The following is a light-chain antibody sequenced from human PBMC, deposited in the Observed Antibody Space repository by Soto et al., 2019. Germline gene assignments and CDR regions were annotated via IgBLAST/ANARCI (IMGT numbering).Light chain of an antibody. CDR2: GAS. CDR1: RSISHY. Sequence: DIQMTQSPSSLSASVGDRVTITCRASRSISHYLNWYQQKPGKPPKLLIYGASTLQSGAPSRFSGSGSGTEFTLIISSLQPEDFATYSCQQGYTTLWTFGLGTKVEIK. J-gene: IGKJ1*01. CDR3: QQGYTTLWT. V-gene: IGKV1-39*01.